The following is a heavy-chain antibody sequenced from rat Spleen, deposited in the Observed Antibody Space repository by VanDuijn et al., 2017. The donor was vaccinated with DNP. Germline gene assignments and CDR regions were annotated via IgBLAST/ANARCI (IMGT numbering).Heavy chain of an antibody. CDR3: ARVQLGYYALDA. J-gene: IGHJ4*01. Sequence: EVQLVESGGGLVQPGRSLKLSCAASGFNFNDYWMGWVRQAPGKGLEWIGEINKDSSTINYIPSLKEKFTISRDNAQNTLYLQMSKLGAEETATYYCARVQLGYYALDAWGQGTSVTVSS. D-gene: IGHD5-1*01. CDR1: GFNFNDYW. V-gene: IGHV4-2*01. CDR2: INKDSSTI.